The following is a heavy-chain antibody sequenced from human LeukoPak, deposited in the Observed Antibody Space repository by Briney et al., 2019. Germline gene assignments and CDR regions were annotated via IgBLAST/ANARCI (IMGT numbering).Heavy chain of an antibody. CDR2: IYYSGST. Sequence: SETLSLTCTVSGGSISSYYWSWLRQPPGKGLEWIGYIYYSGSTNYNPSLKSRVTISVDTSKNQFSLKLSSVTAADTAVYYCARQGVTQAYYYYGMDVWGQGTTVTVSS. V-gene: IGHV4-59*08. J-gene: IGHJ6*02. CDR3: ARQGVTQAYYYYGMDV. CDR1: GGSISSYY. D-gene: IGHD3-16*01.